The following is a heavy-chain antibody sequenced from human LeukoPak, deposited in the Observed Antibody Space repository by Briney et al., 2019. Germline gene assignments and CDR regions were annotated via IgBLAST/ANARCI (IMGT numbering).Heavy chain of an antibody. J-gene: IGHJ4*02. V-gene: IGHV3-21*01. CDR1: GFTFSSYS. Sequence: GGSLRLSCAASGFTFSSYSMNWVRRAPGKGLEWVSSISSSSSYIYYADSVKGRFTISRDNAKNSLYLQMNSLRAEDTAVYYCARVGSGWYSDYWGQGTLVTVSS. CDR3: ARVGSGWYSDY. CDR2: ISSSSSYI. D-gene: IGHD6-19*01.